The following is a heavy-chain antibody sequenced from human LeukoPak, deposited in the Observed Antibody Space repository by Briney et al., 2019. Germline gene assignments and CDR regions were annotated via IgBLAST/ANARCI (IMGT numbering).Heavy chain of an antibody. CDR3: TGLKSSGWYEPFDY. J-gene: IGHJ4*02. CDR1: GFTFSGSA. CDR2: IRSKANSYAT. D-gene: IGHD6-19*01. Sequence: GGSLRLSCAASGFTFSGSAMHWVRQASGKGLEWVGRIRSKANSYATAYAASVKGRFTISRDDSKNTAYLQMNSLKTEDTAVYYCTGLKSSGWYEPFDYWGQGTLVTVSS. V-gene: IGHV3-73*01.